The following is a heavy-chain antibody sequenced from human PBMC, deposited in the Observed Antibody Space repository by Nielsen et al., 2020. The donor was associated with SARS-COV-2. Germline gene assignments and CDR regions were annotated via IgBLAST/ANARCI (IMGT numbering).Heavy chain of an antibody. V-gene: IGHV3-9*01. CDR1: GFTFDDYA. J-gene: IGHJ4*02. CDR3: AKLVEMATTSDY. Sequence: SLKISCAASGFTFDDYAMHWVRQAPGKGLEWVSGISWNSGSIGYADSVKGRFTISRDNAKNSLYLQMNSLRAEDTALYYCAKLVEMATTSDYWGQGTLVTVSS. CDR2: ISWNSGSI. D-gene: IGHD5-24*01.